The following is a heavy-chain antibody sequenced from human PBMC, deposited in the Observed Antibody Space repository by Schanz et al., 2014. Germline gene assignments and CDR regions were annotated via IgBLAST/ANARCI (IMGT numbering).Heavy chain of an antibody. D-gene: IGHD3-22*01. CDR3: AKDPSHGDYDYYFDY. J-gene: IGHJ4*02. Sequence: EVQLVESGGGFVQPGGSLGLSCVVSGFTVSSDHMSWVRQAPGKGLEWVSTIYASGATYYADSVKRRFTISRDISKNTLHLQGTSVRAEDTAVYYCAKDPSHGDYDYYFDYWGQGTLVTVSS. CDR1: GFTVSSDH. CDR2: IYASGAT. V-gene: IGHV3-66*01.